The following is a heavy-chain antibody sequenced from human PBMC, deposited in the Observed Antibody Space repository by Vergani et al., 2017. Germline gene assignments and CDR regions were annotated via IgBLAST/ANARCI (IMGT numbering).Heavy chain of an antibody. Sequence: QLQLQESGPGLVKPSETLPLTCTVSGGSISSSSYYWGWIRQPPGKGLEWIGSIYYSGSTYYNPSRKSRVTISVDTSKNQFSLKLSSVTAADTAVYYCARHGGIAVAAPFDYWGQGTLVTVSS. J-gene: IGHJ4*02. CDR1: GGSISSSSYY. D-gene: IGHD6-19*01. CDR3: ARHGGIAVAAPFDY. V-gene: IGHV4-39*01. CDR2: IYYSGST.